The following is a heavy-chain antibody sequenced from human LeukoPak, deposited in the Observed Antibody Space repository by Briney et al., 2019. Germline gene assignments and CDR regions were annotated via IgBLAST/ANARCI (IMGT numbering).Heavy chain of an antibody. CDR3: ARCWEFDYYYYYYYMDV. V-gene: IGHV4-59*01. D-gene: IGHD5-12*01. J-gene: IGHJ6*03. Sequence: PSETLSLTCTVSGGSISSYYWSWIRQPPGKGLEWIGYIYYSGSTNYNPSLKSRVTISVDTSKNQFSLKLSSVTAADTAVYYCARCWEFDYYYYYYYMDVWGKGTTVTVSS. CDR2: IYYSGST. CDR1: GGSISSYY.